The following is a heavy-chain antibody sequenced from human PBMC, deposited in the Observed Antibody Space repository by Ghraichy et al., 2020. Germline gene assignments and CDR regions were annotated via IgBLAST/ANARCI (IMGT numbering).Heavy chain of an antibody. D-gene: IGHD3-10*01. V-gene: IGHV4-39*01. Sequence: SETLSLTCTVSGASISTSVYYWGWIRQPPGKGLEWLGSVYYTGSTYYNPSLKSRVTTSIDTSRNQFSLNLNFVTAADAAVYFCVGLFRAGAVIHYWGQGTLVTVSS. CDR3: VGLFRAGAVIHY. J-gene: IGHJ4*02. CDR1: GASISTSVYY. CDR2: VYYTGST.